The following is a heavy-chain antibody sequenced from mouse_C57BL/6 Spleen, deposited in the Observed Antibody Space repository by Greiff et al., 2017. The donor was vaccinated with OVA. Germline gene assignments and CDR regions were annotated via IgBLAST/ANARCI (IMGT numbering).Heavy chain of an antibody. V-gene: IGHV1-42*01. J-gene: IGHJ2*01. CDR2: INPSTGGT. Sequence: EVQLQQSGPELVKPGASVKISCKASGYSFTGYYMNWVKQSPEKSLEWIGEINPSTGGTTYNQKFKAKATLTVDKSSSTAYMQLKSLTSEDSAVYYCARTGKLGDFDYWGQGTTLTVSS. D-gene: IGHD4-1*01. CDR1: GYSFTGYY. CDR3: ARTGKLGDFDY.